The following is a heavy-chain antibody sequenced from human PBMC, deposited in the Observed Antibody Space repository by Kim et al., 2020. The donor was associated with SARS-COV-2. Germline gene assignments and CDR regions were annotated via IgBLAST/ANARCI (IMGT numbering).Heavy chain of an antibody. CDR3: ARDRIPAYDFWSGLQIGYYYSYGMDV. D-gene: IGHD3-3*01. CDR1: GYTFTSYA. V-gene: IGHV1-3*01. J-gene: IGHJ6*02. CDR2: INAGNGNT. Sequence: ASVKVSCKASGYTFTSYAMHWVRQAPGQRLEWMGWINAGNGNTKYSQKFQGRVTITRDTSASTAYMELSSLRSEDTAVYYCARDRIPAYDFWSGLQIGYYYSYGMDVWGQGTTVTVSS.